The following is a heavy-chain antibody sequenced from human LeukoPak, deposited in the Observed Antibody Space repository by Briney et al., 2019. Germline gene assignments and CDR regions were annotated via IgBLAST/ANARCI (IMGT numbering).Heavy chain of an antibody. CDR1: GYTFTSYA. Sequence: ASVTVSCKASGYTFTSYAMHWVRQAPGQRLEWMGWINAGNGNTKYSQKFQGRVTITRDTSASTAYMELSSLRSEDTAVYYCARDRGSSTSRTYYYYYGMDVWGKGTTVTVSS. CDR3: ARDRGSSTSRTYYYYYGMDV. J-gene: IGHJ6*04. D-gene: IGHD2-2*01. V-gene: IGHV1-3*01. CDR2: INAGNGNT.